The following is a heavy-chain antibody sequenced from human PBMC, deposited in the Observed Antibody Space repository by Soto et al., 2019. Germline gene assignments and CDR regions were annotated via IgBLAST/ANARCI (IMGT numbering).Heavy chain of an antibody. CDR3: AHRPPQYSSGRNWFAS. V-gene: IGHV2-5*01. Sequence: SGPNAGEPTQTLTLTCTFSGFSLSTSGVGVGWIRQPPGKALEWLALIYWNDDKRYSPSLKSRLTITKDTSKNQVVLTMTNMDPVDTATYYCAHRPPQYSSGRNWFASWGQGTLVTVSS. D-gene: IGHD6-19*01. J-gene: IGHJ5*01. CDR1: GFSLSTSGVG. CDR2: IYWNDDK.